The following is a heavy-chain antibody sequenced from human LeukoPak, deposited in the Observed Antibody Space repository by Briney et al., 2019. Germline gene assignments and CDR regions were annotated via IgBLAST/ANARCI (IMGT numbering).Heavy chain of an antibody. D-gene: IGHD4-17*01. CDR2: ISSSGGTI. J-gene: IGHJ4*02. Sequence: GGSLRLSCAASGFTFSSYEMNWVRQAPGKGLEWVSYISSSGGTIYYADSVKGRFTISRDNAKNTLYLQMNSLRAEDTAVYYCARFRPYLRFFDYWGQGTLVTVSS. CDR1: GFTFSSYE. CDR3: ARFRPYLRFFDY. V-gene: IGHV3-48*03.